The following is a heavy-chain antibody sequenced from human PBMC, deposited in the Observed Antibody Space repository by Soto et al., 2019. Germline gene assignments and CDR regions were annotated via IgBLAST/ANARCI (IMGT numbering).Heavy chain of an antibody. V-gene: IGHV3-23*01. CDR3: TNGPLITGDS. CDR1: GFSFSNYA. J-gene: IGHJ5*01. CDR2: ITSSGGST. Sequence: GSLRLSCAASGFSFSNYAMSWVRQAPGKGLEWVSSITSSGGSTYFADSVKGRFTISRDNSKNTLYLQLNSLRAEDTAVYYCTNGPLITGDSWGQGTLVTVSS. D-gene: IGHD3-22*01.